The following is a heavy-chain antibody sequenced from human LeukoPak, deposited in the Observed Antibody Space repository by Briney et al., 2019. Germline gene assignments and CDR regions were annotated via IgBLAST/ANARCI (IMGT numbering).Heavy chain of an antibody. CDR1: AFTFRSYG. V-gene: IGHV3-30*02. CDR2: IRYHGSDK. D-gene: IGHD2-21*01. CDR3: CGASFGY. J-gene: IGHJ4*02. Sequence: GGSLRLSCAASAFTFRSYGMHWVRQAPGKGLEWVAFIRYHGSDKYYADSVKDRFTISRDNAKNSLNLQMRSLRAEDTAVYYCCGASFGYWGQGTLVTVSS.